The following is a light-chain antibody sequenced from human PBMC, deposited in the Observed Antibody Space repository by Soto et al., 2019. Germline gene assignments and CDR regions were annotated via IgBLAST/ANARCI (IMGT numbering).Light chain of an antibody. J-gene: IGLJ1*01. V-gene: IGLV1-40*01. CDR3: QSYDSRSYV. Sequence: QTVVTQPPSVSGAPGQRVTISCTGSSSNIGAGYDVHWYQQLPGTAPKLLIYGNSNRPSGVPDRFSGSKSGTSASPAITGLQAEDEADYYCQSYDSRSYVFGTGTKLTVL. CDR2: GNS. CDR1: SSNIGAGYD.